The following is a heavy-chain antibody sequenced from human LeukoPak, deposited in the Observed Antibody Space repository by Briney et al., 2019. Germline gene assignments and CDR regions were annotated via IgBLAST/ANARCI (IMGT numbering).Heavy chain of an antibody. CDR2: IYYSGST. CDR1: GGSISSSSYY. D-gene: IGHD6-6*01. Sequence: SETLSLTCTVSGGSISSSSYYWGWIRQPPGKGLEWIGSIYYSGSTYYNPSLKSRVTISVDTSKNQFSLKLSSVTAADTAVYYCARGRTEYSSSSKYYYYYMDVWGKGTTVTVSS. CDR3: ARGRTEYSSSSKYYYYYMDV. J-gene: IGHJ6*03. V-gene: IGHV4-39*01.